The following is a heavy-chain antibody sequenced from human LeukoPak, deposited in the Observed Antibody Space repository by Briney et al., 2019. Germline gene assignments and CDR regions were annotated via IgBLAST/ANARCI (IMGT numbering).Heavy chain of an antibody. J-gene: IGHJ4*02. CDR2: INSDVRST. Sequence: GGSLRLSCAASGFTFSSYWMHCVRQAPGKGLVWGSHINSDVRSTSYADSVKGRFTISRDNAANSLYLKMDSMRAEDTAVYYCATTLPYCSSGTCALGGQGTLATVSS. D-gene: IGHD2-15*01. CDR1: GFTFSSYW. CDR3: ATTLPYCSSGTCAL. V-gene: IGHV3-74*01.